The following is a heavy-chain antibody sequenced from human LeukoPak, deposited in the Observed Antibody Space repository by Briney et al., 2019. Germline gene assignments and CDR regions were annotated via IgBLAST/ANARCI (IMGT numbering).Heavy chain of an antibody. J-gene: IGHJ4*02. V-gene: IGHV1-18*01. D-gene: IGHD5-18*01. Sequence: ASVKVSCKASGYTFSNYGLSWVRQAPGQGLEWMGRISAYNGNTNYVQKFQGRVTMTTDTSTNTAYMELRSLRSDDTAVYYCARSATHRLAWTARSVWLPLDYRGQGTLVTVSS. CDR1: GYTFSNYG. CDR3: ARSATHRLAWTARSVWLPLDY. CDR2: ISAYNGNT.